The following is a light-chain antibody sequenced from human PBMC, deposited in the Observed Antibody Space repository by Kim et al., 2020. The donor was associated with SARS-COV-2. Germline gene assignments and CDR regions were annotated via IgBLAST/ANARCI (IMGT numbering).Light chain of an antibody. CDR3: QQSYSTPYT. CDR2: ATS. J-gene: IGKJ2*01. V-gene: IGKV1-39*01. CDR1: QRISSY. Sequence: DIQMTQSPSSLSASVGDRVTITRRASQRISSYLSWYQQKPGKAPKLLMHATSSLQSGVPLRFSGSGSGTDFTLTISSLQPEDFATYYCQQSYSTPYTFGQGTKLEI.